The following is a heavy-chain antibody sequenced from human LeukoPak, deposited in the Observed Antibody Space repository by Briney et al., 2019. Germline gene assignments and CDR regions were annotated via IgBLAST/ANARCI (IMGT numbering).Heavy chain of an antibody. V-gene: IGHV3-30-3*01. D-gene: IGHD2-2*01. J-gene: IGHJ6*02. CDR1: GFTFRAYG. CDR3: ARGTRTYAYYGLDV. CDR2: ISYDEYEK. Sequence: GGSLRLSCEASGFTFRAYGMHWVRQAPGKRLEWVAVISYDEYEKDYADSAKGRFTISRDNSKNTLYLQMNSLRVEDTAVYYCARGTRTYAYYGLDVWGPETTVTVSS.